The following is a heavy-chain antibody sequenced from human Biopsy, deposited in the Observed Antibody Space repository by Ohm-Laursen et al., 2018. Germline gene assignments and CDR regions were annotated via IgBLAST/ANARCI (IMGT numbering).Heavy chain of an antibody. D-gene: IGHD1-26*01. Sequence: GASVKVSCKASGYSFTSYYMHWVRQAPGQGLEWMGGIIPMFGTANYAQMFQGRVTISADESTSTSYVELSSLTTEDTAIYYCARGPHSGSHSCFDYWGRGTLVTVSS. CDR1: GYSFTSYY. CDR3: ARGPHSGSHSCFDY. CDR2: IIPMFGTA. V-gene: IGHV1-69*13. J-gene: IGHJ4*02.